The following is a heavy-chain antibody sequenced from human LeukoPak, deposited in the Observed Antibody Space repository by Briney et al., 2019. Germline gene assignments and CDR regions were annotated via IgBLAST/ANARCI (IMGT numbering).Heavy chain of an antibody. V-gene: IGHV1-69*13. CDR2: ITPTFGIA. D-gene: IGHD5-12*01. Sequence: SVKVSCKASGGTFSSYAISWVRQAPGQGLEWMGGITPTFGIANYVQKFQDRVTISADESTSTAYLEVSSLRSEDTAVYYCAKAKRNSDYLFDYWGQGTLVAVSS. J-gene: IGHJ4*02. CDR3: AKAKRNSDYLFDY. CDR1: GGTFSSYA.